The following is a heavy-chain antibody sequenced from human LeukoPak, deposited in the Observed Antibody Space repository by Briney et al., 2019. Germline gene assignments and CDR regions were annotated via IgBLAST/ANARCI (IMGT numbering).Heavy chain of an antibody. D-gene: IGHD5-24*01. CDR2: IYHSGST. CDR3: ARDLEDY. Sequence: PSETLSLTCTVSGYSISSGYYWGWIRQPPGKGLEWIGSIYHSGSTYYNPSLKSRVTISVDTSKNQFSLKLSSVTAADTAVYYCARDLEDYWGQGTLVTVSS. V-gene: IGHV4-38-2*02. J-gene: IGHJ4*02. CDR1: GYSISSGYY.